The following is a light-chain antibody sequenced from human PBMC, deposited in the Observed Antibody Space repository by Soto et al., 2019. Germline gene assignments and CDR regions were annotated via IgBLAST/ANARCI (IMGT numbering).Light chain of an antibody. Sequence: QSALTQPASVSGSPGQSITISCTGTSSDVGAYTYVSWYQQHPGKAPKLMIYDVSIRPSGVSDRFSGSKSGNTASLTISGLQAEDEADYYCSSYTSSNTLIFGGGTELTVL. V-gene: IGLV2-14*01. CDR2: DVS. J-gene: IGLJ2*01. CDR3: SSYTSSNTLI. CDR1: SSDVGAYTY.